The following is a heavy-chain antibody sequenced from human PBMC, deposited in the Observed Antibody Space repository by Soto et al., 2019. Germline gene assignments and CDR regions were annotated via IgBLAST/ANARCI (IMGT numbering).Heavy chain of an antibody. CDR1: GYIFVNYG. D-gene: IGHD3-16*01. CDR3: VMVDNYVTPTPQDV. Sequence: HVQLVQSGDEVKKPGASVKVSCKASGYIFVNYGIAWVRQAPGQGLEWMGCISPYTGNTHSATKVQGRLTMTTDTSSSTAYMDLGSLTSDDTAVYYCVMVDNYVTPTPQDVWGQGTTVTVSS. CDR2: ISPYTGNT. J-gene: IGHJ6*02. V-gene: IGHV1-18*01.